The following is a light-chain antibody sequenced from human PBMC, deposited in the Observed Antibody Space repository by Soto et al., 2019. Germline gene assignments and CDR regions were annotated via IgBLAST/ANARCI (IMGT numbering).Light chain of an antibody. Sequence: EIVLTQSPGTLSLSPGERATLSCRASQSVSSNYFAWYQQKPGQAPRLLIYGVSSRATGIPDRFSGSGSGTDFTLTISRLEPADFAVYYCQYYGSSSTFGQGTKVDIK. J-gene: IGKJ1*01. CDR3: QYYGSSST. CDR2: GVS. V-gene: IGKV3-20*01. CDR1: QSVSSNY.